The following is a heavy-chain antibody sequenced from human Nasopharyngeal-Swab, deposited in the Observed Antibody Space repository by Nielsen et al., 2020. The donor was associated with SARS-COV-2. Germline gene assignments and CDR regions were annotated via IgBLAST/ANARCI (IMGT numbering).Heavy chain of an antibody. CDR3: ARRDYYDTSGYSTEWFDP. V-gene: IGHV5-51*01. Sequence: GESLKISCKGSGYSFTSYWIGWVRQMPGKGLEWMGIIYPGDSDTRYSPSFQGQVTISADKSISTAYLQWSSLKASDTAMYYCARRDYYDTSGYSTEWFDPWGQGTLVTVSS. J-gene: IGHJ5*02. CDR2: IYPGDSDT. CDR1: GYSFTSYW. D-gene: IGHD3-22*01.